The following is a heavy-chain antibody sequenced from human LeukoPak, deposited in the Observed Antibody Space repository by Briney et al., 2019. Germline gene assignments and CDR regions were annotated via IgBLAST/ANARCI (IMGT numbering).Heavy chain of an antibody. CDR2: IYYSGST. J-gene: IGHJ4*02. CDR3: ARLFWYSGSYQNIDY. D-gene: IGHD1-26*01. CDR1: GGSISSSSYY. Sequence: SETLSLTCTVSGGSISSSSYYWGWIRQPPGKGLEWIGSIYYSGSTYYNPSLKSRVTISVDTSKDQFSLKLSSVTAADTAVYYSARLFWYSGSYQNIDYWGQGTLVTVSS. V-gene: IGHV4-39*01.